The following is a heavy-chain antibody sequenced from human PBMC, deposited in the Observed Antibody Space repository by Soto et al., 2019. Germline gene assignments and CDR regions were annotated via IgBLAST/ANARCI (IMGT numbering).Heavy chain of an antibody. V-gene: IGHV1-69-2*01. CDR1: GYTFTDYY. Sequence: EVQLVQSGAEVKKPGATVKISCKVSGYTFTDYYMHWVQQAPGKGLEWMGLVDPEDGETIYAEKFQGRVTITADTSTDTAYMELSSLRSEDTAVYYCATTPDRYSYRSPLWGGWFDPWGQGTLVTVSS. CDR2: VDPEDGET. D-gene: IGHD5-18*01. J-gene: IGHJ5*02. CDR3: ATTPDRYSYRSPLWGGWFDP.